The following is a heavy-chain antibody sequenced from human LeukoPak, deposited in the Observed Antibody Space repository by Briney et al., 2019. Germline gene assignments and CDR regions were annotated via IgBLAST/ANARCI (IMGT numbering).Heavy chain of an antibody. J-gene: IGHJ4*02. D-gene: IGHD3-10*01. CDR3: ARTAYYYGSGSYPFDY. V-gene: IGHV3-21*01. Sequence: PGGSLRLSCAASGFTFSSSGMNWVRQAPGKGLEWVSSISSSSSYIYYADSVKGRFTISRDNAKNSLYLQMNSLRAEDPAVYYCARTAYYYGSGSYPFDYWGQGTLVTVSS. CDR1: GFTFSSSG. CDR2: ISSSSSYI.